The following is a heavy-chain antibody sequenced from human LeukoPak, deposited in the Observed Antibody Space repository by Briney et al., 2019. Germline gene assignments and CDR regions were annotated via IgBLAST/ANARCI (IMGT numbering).Heavy chain of an antibody. V-gene: IGHV3-48*04. CDR2: ISSSSSTI. CDR1: GFTFSSYS. J-gene: IGHJ5*02. Sequence: GGSRRLSCAASGFTFSSYSMNWVRQAPGKGLEWVSYISSSSSTIYYADSVKGRFTISGDNAKNSLYLQMNSLRAEDTAVYYCARSGYQGYCSSTSCFKGTNWFDPWGQGTLVTVSS. CDR3: ARSGYQGYCSSTSCFKGTNWFDP. D-gene: IGHD2-2*01.